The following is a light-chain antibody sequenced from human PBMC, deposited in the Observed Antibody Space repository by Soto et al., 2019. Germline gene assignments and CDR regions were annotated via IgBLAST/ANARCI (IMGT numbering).Light chain of an antibody. Sequence: QSVLTQPPSASGTPGQRVTISCSGSSSNLGSNYVYWYQQLPGTAPKLLIYRNNQRPSGVPDRFSGYKSGTSASLAISGLRSEDEADYYCAAWDDSLSGPVFGGGTKLTVL. J-gene: IGLJ2*01. CDR1: SSNLGSNY. V-gene: IGLV1-47*01. CDR2: RNN. CDR3: AAWDDSLSGPV.